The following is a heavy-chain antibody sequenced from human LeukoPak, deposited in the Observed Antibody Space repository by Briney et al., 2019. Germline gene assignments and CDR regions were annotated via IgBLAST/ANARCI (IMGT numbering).Heavy chain of an antibody. CDR3: ANSYSSSARGNYYYGMDV. D-gene: IGHD6-6*01. CDR1: GFTFSSYA. CDR2: ISGSGGST. V-gene: IGHV3-23*01. Sequence: GGSLRLSCAASGFTFSSYAMIWVRQAPGKGLEWVSAISGSGGSTYYADSVKSRFTISRDKSKNTLYLQMNSLRVEDRAVYYCANSYSSSARGNYYYGMDVWGQGPRVTVS. J-gene: IGHJ6*02.